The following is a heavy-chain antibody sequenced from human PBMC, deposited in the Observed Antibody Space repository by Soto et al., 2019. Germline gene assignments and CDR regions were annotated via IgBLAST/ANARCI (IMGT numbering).Heavy chain of an antibody. Sequence: GGSLRLSCAASGFTFSSYAMSWVRQAPGKGLEWVSAISGSGGSTYYADSVKGRFTISRDNSKNTLYLQMNSLRAEDTAVYYCASGNFGESTLSYDYWGQGTLVTVSS. V-gene: IGHV3-23*01. J-gene: IGHJ4*02. CDR2: ISGSGGST. D-gene: IGHD3-10*01. CDR3: ASGNFGESTLSYDY. CDR1: GFTFSSYA.